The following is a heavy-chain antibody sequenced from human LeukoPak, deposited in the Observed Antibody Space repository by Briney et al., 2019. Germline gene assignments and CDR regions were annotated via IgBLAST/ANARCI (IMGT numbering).Heavy chain of an antibody. Sequence: GGSLRLSCAASGLTFSWYWMTWVRQAPGRGLEWVADIKQDGSEKYYVDSVKGRFTISRDNAKNSLYLQMNSLRADDTAVYYCARDRTAAAGTPRDFDYWGQGTLVTVSS. CDR2: IKQDGSEK. J-gene: IGHJ4*02. D-gene: IGHD6-13*01. CDR3: ARDRTAAAGTPRDFDY. V-gene: IGHV3-7*03. CDR1: GLTFSWYW.